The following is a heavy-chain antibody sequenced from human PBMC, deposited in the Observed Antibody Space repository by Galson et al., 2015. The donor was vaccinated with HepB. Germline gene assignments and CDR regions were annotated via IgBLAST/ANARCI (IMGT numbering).Heavy chain of an antibody. CDR3: ARDSGKLTGDSYAFDI. CDR1: GGSISSYY. J-gene: IGHJ3*02. Sequence: SETLSLTCTVSGGSISSYYWSWIRQPPGKGLEWIGYIYYSGSTNYNPSLKSRVTISVDTSKNQFSLKLSSVTAADTAVYYCARDSGKLTGDSYAFDIWGQGTMVTVSS. CDR2: IYYSGST. V-gene: IGHV4-59*01. D-gene: IGHD7-27*01.